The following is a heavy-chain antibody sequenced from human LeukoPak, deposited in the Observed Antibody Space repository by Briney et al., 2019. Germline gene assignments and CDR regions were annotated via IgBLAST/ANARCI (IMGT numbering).Heavy chain of an antibody. CDR1: ESTFRSYA. D-gene: IGHD3-22*01. CDR3: AKPSQARVVINFPTFDY. J-gene: IGHJ4*02. Sequence: SGGSLRLSCAASESTFRSYAMSWVRQAPGKGLEWVSAISGSGGKTYYADSVKGRFTISRDNSKNTLYLQMNSLRAEDTAVYYCAKPSQARVVINFPTFDYWGQGTLVTVSS. CDR2: ISGSGGKT. V-gene: IGHV3-23*01.